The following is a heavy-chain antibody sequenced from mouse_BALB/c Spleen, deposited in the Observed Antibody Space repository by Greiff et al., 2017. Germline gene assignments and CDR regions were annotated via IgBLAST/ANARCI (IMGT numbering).Heavy chain of an antibody. CDR3: TSYDYYDPYFAY. J-gene: IGHJ3*01. D-gene: IGHD2-4*01. CDR1: GFTFSSYT. V-gene: IGHV5-6-4*01. CDR2: ISSGGSYT. Sequence: DVQLVESGGGLVKPGGSLKLSCAASGFTFSSYTMSWVRQTPEKRLEWVATISSGGSYTYYPDSVKGRFTISRDNAKNNLYLKISSLKSEDTAMYYCTSYDYYDPYFAYWGQGTLLTVSA.